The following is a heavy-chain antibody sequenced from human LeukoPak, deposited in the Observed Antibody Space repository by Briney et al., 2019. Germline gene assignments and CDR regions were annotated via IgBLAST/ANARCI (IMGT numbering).Heavy chain of an antibody. CDR2: IYYSGST. CDR3: GRETEPGGSGGYFDY. D-gene: IGHD3-10*01. Sequence: SETLSLTCTVSGGSISSYYWSWIRQPPGKGLEWIGYIYYSGSTNYNPSLKSRVTISVDTSKNQFSLKLSSVTAADPAVYYCGRETEPGGSGGYFDYWGQGTLVTVSS. J-gene: IGHJ4*02. CDR1: GGSISSYY. V-gene: IGHV4-59*01.